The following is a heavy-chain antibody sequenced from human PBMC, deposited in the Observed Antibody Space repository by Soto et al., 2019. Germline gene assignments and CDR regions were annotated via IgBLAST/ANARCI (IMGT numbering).Heavy chain of an antibody. CDR1: GFTFSSYW. J-gene: IGHJ1*01. CDR2: ISNDGSS. Sequence: EVQLVESGGGLVQPGGSLRLSCVASGFTFSSYWMHWVRQAPGKGLVWVSSISNDGSSIYADPVKSRFTISRDNAKNTLYLQMNSLRAEDTAVYYCARLPNENLQNWGQGTLVIVSP. CDR3: ARLPNENLQN. V-gene: IGHV3-74*01.